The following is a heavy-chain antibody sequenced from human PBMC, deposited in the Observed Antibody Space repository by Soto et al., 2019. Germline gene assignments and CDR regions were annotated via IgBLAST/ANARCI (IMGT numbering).Heavy chain of an antibody. Sequence: EVQLVESGGGLIQPGGPLRLSCAASGFAVSSKYRTWVRQAPGKGLEWVSVIYGGGTTYYADSVKGRFTISRATSKNTLYLQMNSMRAEDTAVYYGVQTTGWPGFDFWGQGTLVTVSS. CDR3: VQTTGWPGFDF. J-gene: IGHJ4*02. V-gene: IGHV3-53*01. CDR1: GFAVSSKY. D-gene: IGHD6-19*01. CDR2: IYGGGTT.